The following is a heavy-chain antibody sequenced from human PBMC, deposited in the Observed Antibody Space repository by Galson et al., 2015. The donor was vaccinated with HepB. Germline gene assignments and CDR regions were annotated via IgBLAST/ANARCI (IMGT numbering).Heavy chain of an antibody. CDR2: INWNGGST. CDR3: AKVISSWYFRGYFDL. Sequence: SLRLSCAASGITFDDYGVSWVRQAPGKGLEWVSGINWNGGSTGYADSMKGRFTISRDNAKNSLYLQMNSLRAEDTAVYYCAKVISSWYFRGYFDLWGRGTLVTVSS. CDR1: GITFDDYG. D-gene: IGHD6-13*01. J-gene: IGHJ2*01. V-gene: IGHV3-20*04.